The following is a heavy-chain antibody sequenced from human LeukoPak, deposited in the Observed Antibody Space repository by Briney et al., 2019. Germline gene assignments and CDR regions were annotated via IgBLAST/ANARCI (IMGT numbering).Heavy chain of an antibody. CDR2: INHSGST. CDR1: GGSFSGYY. Sequence: PSETLSLTCAVYGGSFSGYYWSWIRQPPGKGLEWIGEINHSGSTNYNPSLKSRVTISVDTSKNQVSLKLSSVTAADTAVYYCPRGRRWLKLNYWGKGTLVTVSS. V-gene: IGHV4-34*01. CDR3: PRGRRWLKLNY. J-gene: IGHJ4*02. D-gene: IGHD5-12*01.